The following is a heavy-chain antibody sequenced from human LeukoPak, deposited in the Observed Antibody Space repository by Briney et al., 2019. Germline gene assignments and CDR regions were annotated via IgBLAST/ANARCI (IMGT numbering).Heavy chain of an antibody. CDR2: INSDGSST. D-gene: IGHD2-2*01. V-gene: IGHV3-74*01. CDR1: GFTFSSYW. Sequence: PGGSLRLSCAASGFTFSSYWMHWVRQAPGKGLVWVSRINSDGSSTSYADSVKGRFTISRDNAKNTLYLQMNSLRAEDTAVYYCARDHCSSTSCYPPDYWGKGTLVTVSS. J-gene: IGHJ4*02. CDR3: ARDHCSSTSCYPPDY.